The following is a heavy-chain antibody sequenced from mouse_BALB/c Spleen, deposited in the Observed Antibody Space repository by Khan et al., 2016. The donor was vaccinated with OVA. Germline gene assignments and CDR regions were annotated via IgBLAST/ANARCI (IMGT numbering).Heavy chain of an antibody. D-gene: IGHD2-14*01. CDR3: ARVGYNGTMDY. V-gene: IGHV9-3-1*01. Sequence: QIQLVQSGPELKKPGETVKISCKASGYTFTIYGMNWVRQAPGKGLKWMGWINTYTGEPTYADDFKGRFAFSLETSASTAFLQINNLKNEDTATYCCARVGYNGTMDYWGQGTSGTVSS. CDR2: INTYTGEP. J-gene: IGHJ4*01. CDR1: GYTFTIYG.